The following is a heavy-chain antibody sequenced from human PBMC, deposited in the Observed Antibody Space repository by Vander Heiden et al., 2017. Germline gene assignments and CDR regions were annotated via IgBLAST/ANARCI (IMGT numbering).Heavy chain of an antibody. CDR3: ARGRWKAAAGTAEIDF. Sequence: EAQLVESGGGLVKPGGYLRLSCAHDGLTFQSYAVGWGRQATGRGLEWVSSISSSSNYIHYADSGKGRFTISRDSAKSSQFLQMNSLRAEDTAVYYCARGRWKAAAGTAEIDFWGQGTLVTVSS. CDR2: ISSSSNYI. D-gene: IGHD6-13*01. V-gene: IGHV3-21*01. J-gene: IGHJ4*02. CDR1: GLTFQSYA.